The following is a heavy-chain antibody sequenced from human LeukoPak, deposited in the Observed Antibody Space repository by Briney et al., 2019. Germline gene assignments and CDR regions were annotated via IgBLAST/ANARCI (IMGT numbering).Heavy chain of an antibody. D-gene: IGHD6-19*01. Sequence: SETLSLTCTVSGGSIRSYYWSWIRQPPGKGLEWIGYFYDSGTTKYNPSLKSRVTLSVDTSKTQFSLQLASVTAADTAVYYCVQTTGWPGFDYWGQGILVTVSS. V-gene: IGHV4-59*08. CDR3: VQTTGWPGFDY. J-gene: IGHJ4*02. CDR1: GGSIRSYY. CDR2: FYDSGTT.